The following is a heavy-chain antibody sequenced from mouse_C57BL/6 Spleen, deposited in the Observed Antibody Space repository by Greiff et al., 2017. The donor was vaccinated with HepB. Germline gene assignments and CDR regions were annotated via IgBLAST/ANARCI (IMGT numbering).Heavy chain of an antibody. V-gene: IGHV1-50*01. D-gene: IGHD1-1*01. CDR2: IDPSDSYT. CDR1: GYTFTSYW. J-gene: IGHJ2*01. CDR3: ARRGYGSGYESYFDY. Sequence: QVQLQQPGAELVKPGASVKLSCKASGYTFTSYWMQWVKQRPGQGLEWIGEIDPSDSYTNYNQKFKGKATLTVDTSSSTAYMQLSSLTSEDSAVYYGARRGYGSGYESYFDYWGQGTTLTVSS.